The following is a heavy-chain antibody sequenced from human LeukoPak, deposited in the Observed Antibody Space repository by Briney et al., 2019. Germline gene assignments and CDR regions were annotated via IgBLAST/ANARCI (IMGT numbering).Heavy chain of an antibody. V-gene: IGHV1-18*01. CDR3: ARDVTPLRYFDY. CDR2: ISAYNGNT. Sequence: ASVKVSCKASGYTFTSYGISWVRQAPGQGLEWMGWISAYNGNTNYAQKLQGRVTMTTNTSTSTAYMELRGLRSDDTAVYYCARDVTPLRYFDYWGQGTLVTVSS. D-gene: IGHD3-9*01. CDR1: GYTFTSYG. J-gene: IGHJ4*02.